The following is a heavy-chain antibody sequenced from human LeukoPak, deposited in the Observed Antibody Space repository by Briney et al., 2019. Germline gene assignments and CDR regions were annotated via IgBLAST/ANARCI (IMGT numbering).Heavy chain of an antibody. CDR1: GGTFSSYA. J-gene: IGHJ6*02. V-gene: IGHV1-69*13. D-gene: IGHD3-10*01. CDR2: IIPIFGTA. CDR3: ARLYGSGSPDNYGMDV. Sequence: SVKVSCKASGGTFSSYAISWVRQAPGQGLEWMGGIIPIFGTANYAQKFQGRVTITADESTSTAYMELRSLRSEDTAVYYCARLYGSGSPDNYGMDVWGQGTTVTVSS.